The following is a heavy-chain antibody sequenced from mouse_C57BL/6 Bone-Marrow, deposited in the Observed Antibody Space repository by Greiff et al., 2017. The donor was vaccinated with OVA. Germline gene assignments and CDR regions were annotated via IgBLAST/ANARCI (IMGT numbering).Heavy chain of an antibody. D-gene: IGHD2-4*01. J-gene: IGHJ4*01. V-gene: IGHV1-26*01. CDR3: ARRGDDYDEWGYYAMDY. CDR2: INPNNGGT. CDR1: GYTFTDYY. Sequence: VQLQQSGPELVKPGASVKISCKASGYTFTDYYMNWVKQSPGKSLEWIGDINPNNGGTSYNQKFKGKATLTVDKSSSTAYMELRSLTSEDSAVYYCARRGDDYDEWGYYAMDYWGQGTSVTVSS.